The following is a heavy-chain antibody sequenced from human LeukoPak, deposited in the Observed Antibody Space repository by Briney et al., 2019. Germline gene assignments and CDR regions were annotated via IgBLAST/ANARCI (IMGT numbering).Heavy chain of an antibody. CDR3: ARAVGGYYYDSSGQGGYFDY. V-gene: IGHV4-30-2*01. Sequence: TLSLTCSVSGGSISSGGYYWSWIRQPPGKGLEWVGYIYHSGSTYYNPSLKSRVTISVDRSKNQFSLKLSSVTAADTAVYYCARAVGGYYYDSSGQGGYFDYWGQGTLVTVSS. J-gene: IGHJ4*02. D-gene: IGHD3-22*01. CDR1: GGSISSGGYY. CDR2: IYHSGST.